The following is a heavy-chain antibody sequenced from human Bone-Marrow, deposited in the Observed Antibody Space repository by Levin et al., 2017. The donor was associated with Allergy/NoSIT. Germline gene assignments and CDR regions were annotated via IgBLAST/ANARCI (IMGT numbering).Heavy chain of an antibody. CDR1: GGSFSGYY. Sequence: PSETLSLTCAVYGGSFSGYYWSWIRQPPGKGLEWIGEINHSGSTNYNPSLKSRVTISVDTSKNQFSLKLSSVTAADTAVYYCARESGSSTSCYAPFDYWGQGTLVTVSS. V-gene: IGHV4-34*01. CDR2: INHSGST. CDR3: ARESGSSTSCYAPFDY. D-gene: IGHD2-2*01. J-gene: IGHJ4*02.